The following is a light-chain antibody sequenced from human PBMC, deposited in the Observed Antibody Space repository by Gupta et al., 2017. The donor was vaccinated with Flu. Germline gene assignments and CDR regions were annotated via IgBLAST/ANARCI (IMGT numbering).Light chain of an antibody. Sequence: PSPLSAAVGDRATITCRSTQSIDESLNWYQQRPGQSPTPLIYHASTLGSGVPSRFSGSGSGTDFTLSINNLQPEDFATYHCQQTYISPFTFGQGTRLDI. J-gene: IGKJ5*01. CDR2: HAS. CDR3: QQTYISPFT. CDR1: QSIDES. V-gene: IGKV1-39*01.